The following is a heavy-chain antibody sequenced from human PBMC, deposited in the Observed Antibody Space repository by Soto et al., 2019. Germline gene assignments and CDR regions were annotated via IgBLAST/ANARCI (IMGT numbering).Heavy chain of an antibody. CDR2: IIPIFGTA. CDR3: ARAAYSYGTAYLSYYYGMAV. V-gene: IGHV1-69*13. J-gene: IGHJ6*02. D-gene: IGHD5-18*01. Sequence: SVKVSCKASGGTFSTYAISWVRQAPGQGLEWVGGIIPIFGTANYAQKFQGRVTITADESTSTAYMELSSLRSEDTAVYYCARAAYSYGTAYLSYYYGMAVWGQGTTVTVSS. CDR1: GGTFSTYA.